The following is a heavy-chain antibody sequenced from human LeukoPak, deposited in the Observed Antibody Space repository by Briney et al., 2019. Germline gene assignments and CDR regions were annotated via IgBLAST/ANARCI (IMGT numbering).Heavy chain of an antibody. CDR2: INPNSGDT. Sequence: ASVKVSCKASGYTFTSYDINWVRQATGQGLEWMGWINPNSGDTKNAQKFQGRVTMTRDTSIRTAYMELTRLRSDDTAVYYCVRGGALYYDFWDWGQGTLVTVSP. J-gene: IGHJ4*02. CDR1: GYTFTSYD. V-gene: IGHV1-2*02. D-gene: IGHD3/OR15-3a*01. CDR3: VRGGALYYDFWD.